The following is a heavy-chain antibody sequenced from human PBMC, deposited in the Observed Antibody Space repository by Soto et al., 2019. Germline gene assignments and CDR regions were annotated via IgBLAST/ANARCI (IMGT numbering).Heavy chain of an antibody. CDR3: VRVGGGSSVTTYSLDH. V-gene: IGHV3-72*01. CDR1: GFTFSEHY. Sequence: SGGSLRLSCAASGFTFSEHYMDWVRQAPGKGLEWVGRTRNKANSYTTEYAASVKGRFSISRDDSRNSLYLEMNSLKIEDTAVYHCVRVGGGSSVTTYSLDHWGQGTLVTVSS. D-gene: IGHD4-17*01. CDR2: TRNKANSYTT. J-gene: IGHJ4*02.